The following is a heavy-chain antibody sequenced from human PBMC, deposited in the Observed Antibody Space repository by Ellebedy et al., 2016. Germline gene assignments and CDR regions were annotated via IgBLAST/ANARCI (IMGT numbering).Heavy chain of an antibody. V-gene: IGHV1-2*04. J-gene: IGHJ6*02. CDR1: GYTFTGYY. Sequence: ASVKVSCKASGYTFTGYYMHWVRQAPGQGLEWMGWINPNSGGTNYAQKFQGWVTMTRDTSISTAYMELSRLRSDDTAVYYCARAGDEFWSGYYNHYYYGMDVWGQGTTVTVSS. CDR3: ARAGDEFWSGYYNHYYYGMDV. D-gene: IGHD3-3*01. CDR2: INPNSGGT.